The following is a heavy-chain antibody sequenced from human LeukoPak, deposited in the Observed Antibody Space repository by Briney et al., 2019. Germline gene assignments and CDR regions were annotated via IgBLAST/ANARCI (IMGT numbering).Heavy chain of an antibody. J-gene: IGHJ4*02. V-gene: IGHV3-30*18. CDR1: GFTFSSYG. CDR3: AKDSYYYGSGSLVY. D-gene: IGHD3-10*01. Sequence: GGSLILSCAASGFTFSSYGMHLVRQAPGKGLEWVAVISYDGSNKYYADSVKGRFTISRDNSKNTLYLQMNSLRAEDTAVYYCAKDSYYYGSGSLVYWGQGTLVTVSS. CDR2: ISYDGSNK.